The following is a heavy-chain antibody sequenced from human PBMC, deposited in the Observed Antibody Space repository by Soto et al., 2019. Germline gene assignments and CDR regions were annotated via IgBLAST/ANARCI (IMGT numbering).Heavy chain of an antibody. CDR2: ISGSGGST. Sequence: GSLRLSCAASGFTFSSYAMSWVRQAPGKGLEWVSVISGSGGSTYYADSVKGRFTISGDNSKNTLYLQMNSLRAEDTAVYYCAKSDYGDYERFDYWGQGTLVTVSS. CDR3: AKSDYGDYERFDY. CDR1: GFTFSSYA. V-gene: IGHV3-23*01. D-gene: IGHD4-17*01. J-gene: IGHJ4*02.